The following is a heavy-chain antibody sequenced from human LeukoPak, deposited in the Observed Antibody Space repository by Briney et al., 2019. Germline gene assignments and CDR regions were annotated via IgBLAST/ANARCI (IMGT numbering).Heavy chain of an antibody. J-gene: IGHJ4*02. CDR1: GFTFSDYY. Sequence: PGGSLRLSCTASGFTFSDYYMSWIRQAPGKGLEWVSYISSSSSYTKYADSVKGRFTISRDNARNSLYLQMNSLRAEDTAVYYCATTTVGVYFFDYWGQGTLVTVSS. CDR3: ATTTVGVYFFDY. CDR2: ISSSSSYT. V-gene: IGHV3-11*06. D-gene: IGHD2-8*01.